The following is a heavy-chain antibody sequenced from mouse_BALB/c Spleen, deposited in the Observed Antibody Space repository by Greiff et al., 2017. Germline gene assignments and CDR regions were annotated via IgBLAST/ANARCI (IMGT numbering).Heavy chain of an antibody. CDR2: IDPANGNT. CDR3: AREGAYGNYDFDY. J-gene: IGHJ2*01. CDR1: GFNIKDTY. D-gene: IGHD2-1*01. V-gene: IGHV14-3*02. Sequence: EVQLQQSGAELVKPGASVKLSCTASGFNIKDTYMHWVKQRPEQGLEWIGRIDPANGNTKYDPKFQGKATITADTSSNTAYLQLSSLTSEDTAVYYCAREGAYGNYDFDYWGQGTTLTVSS.